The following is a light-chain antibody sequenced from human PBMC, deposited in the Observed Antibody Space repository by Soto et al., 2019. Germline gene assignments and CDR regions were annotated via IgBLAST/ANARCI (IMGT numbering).Light chain of an antibody. V-gene: IGLV2-11*01. J-gene: IGLJ2*01. Sequence: QSALTQPRSVSGAPGQSVAISCTGTSSDVGAYKYVSWYQQHPGKAPKLMIFDFNKRPSGVPDRFSASKSGNTASLTITGLQDEEEAAYSRCSHVASYISVFGGGTKLTVL. CDR2: DFN. CDR1: SSDVGAYKY. CDR3: CSHVASYISV.